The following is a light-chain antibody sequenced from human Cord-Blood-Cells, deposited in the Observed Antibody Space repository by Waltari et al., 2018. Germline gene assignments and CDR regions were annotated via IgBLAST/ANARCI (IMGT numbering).Light chain of an antibody. J-gene: IGKJ2*01. V-gene: IGKV3-15*01. CDR1: QSVSSN. CDR3: QQYNNWPYT. Sequence: EIVMTQSPATLSVSPGERATLSCRASQSVSSNLAWYQQKPGQAPRLLIYGATTRATGSPSRVRGSGSGTEFTLTISSLQSEDFAVYYCQQYNNWPYTFGQGTKLESK. CDR2: GAT.